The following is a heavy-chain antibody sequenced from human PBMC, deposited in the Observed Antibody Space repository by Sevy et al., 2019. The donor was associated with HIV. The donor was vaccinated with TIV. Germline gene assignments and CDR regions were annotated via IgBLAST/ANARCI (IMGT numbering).Heavy chain of an antibody. D-gene: IGHD2-2*03. CDR3: ARDPMDIVVVPAATAPDYYYGMDV. CDR1: GFTFSSYG. J-gene: IGHJ6*02. Sequence: GGSLRLSCAASGFTFSSYGMHWVRQAPGKGLEWVAVIWYDGSNKYYADSVKGRFTISRDNSKNTLYLQRNGLRAEDTAVYYCARDPMDIVVVPAATAPDYYYGMDVWGQGTTVTVSS. V-gene: IGHV3-33*01. CDR2: IWYDGSNK.